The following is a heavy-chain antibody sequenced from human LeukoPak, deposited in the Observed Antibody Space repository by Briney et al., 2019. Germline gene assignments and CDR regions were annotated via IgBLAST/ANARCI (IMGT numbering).Heavy chain of an antibody. J-gene: IGHJ5*02. CDR1: GFTASSNY. V-gene: IGHV3-66*02. CDR3: ARDVRGNWFDP. CDR2: IYSGGST. Sequence: PGGSLRLSCAASGFTASSNYMSWVRQAPGEGLEWVSVIYSGGSTYYADSVKRRFTISRDNSKNTLYLQMNSLRAEDTAVYYCARDVRGNWFDPWGQGTLVTVSS.